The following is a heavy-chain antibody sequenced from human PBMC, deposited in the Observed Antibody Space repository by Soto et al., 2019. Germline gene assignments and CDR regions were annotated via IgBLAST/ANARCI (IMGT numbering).Heavy chain of an antibody. CDR2: VYSGGST. Sequence: GGSLRLSCAASGFTVSSNYMSWVRQAPGKGLEWVSVVYSGGSTYYADSVKGRFTISRDNSKNTLYLQMNSLRAEDTAVYYCARDTYGDSVWDYWGQGTLVTVSS. D-gene: IGHD4-17*01. J-gene: IGHJ4*02. CDR1: GFTVSSNY. CDR3: ARDTYGDSVWDY. V-gene: IGHV3-66*01.